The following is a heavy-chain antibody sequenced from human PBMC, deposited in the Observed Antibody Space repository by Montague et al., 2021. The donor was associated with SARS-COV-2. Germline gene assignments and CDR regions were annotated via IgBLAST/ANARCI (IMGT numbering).Heavy chain of an antibody. V-gene: IGHV4-39*01. D-gene: IGHD3-10*01. CDR2: IYYSGST. CDR1: GGSISSSSYY. Sequence: SETLSLTCTVSGGSISSSSYYWGWIRQPPGMGLEWIGSIYYSGSTYYNPSLKSRVTISVDTSKNQFSLKLSSVTAADTAVYYCARREDYYGSGSYPNWGQGTLVTVSS. J-gene: IGHJ4*02. CDR3: ARREDYYGSGSYPN.